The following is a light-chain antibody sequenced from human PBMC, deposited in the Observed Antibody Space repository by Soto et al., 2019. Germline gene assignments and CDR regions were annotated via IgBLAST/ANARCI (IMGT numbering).Light chain of an antibody. V-gene: IGKV3D-20*02. CDR1: QSVSSNY. J-gene: IGKJ5*01. CDR3: PLSAFPPIP. Sequence: SMSPVTLSLNQRERATLSCRASQSVSSNYLAWYQHQPGQAPSLLIYDASTRATGIPDRFSGSGSGTVFTLTISLLQAEDFILYCCPLSAFPPIPFCQVTRLEIK. CDR2: DAS.